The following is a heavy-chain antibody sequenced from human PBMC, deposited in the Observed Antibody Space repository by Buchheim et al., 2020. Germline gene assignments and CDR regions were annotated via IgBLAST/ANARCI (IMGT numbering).Heavy chain of an antibody. J-gene: IGHJ6*02. D-gene: IGHD3-3*01. Sequence: QMQLQESGPGLVKPSQTLSLTCTVSGGSISSGSDYWSWIRQPAGKGLEWIGHMYTSGSTNYNPSLKSRVTISVDTSRNQFSLKLTSVTAADTAVYYCARDWPIFGVLGYYAMDVWGQGTT. CDR1: GGSISSGSDY. V-gene: IGHV4-61*02. CDR2: MYTSGST. CDR3: ARDWPIFGVLGYYAMDV.